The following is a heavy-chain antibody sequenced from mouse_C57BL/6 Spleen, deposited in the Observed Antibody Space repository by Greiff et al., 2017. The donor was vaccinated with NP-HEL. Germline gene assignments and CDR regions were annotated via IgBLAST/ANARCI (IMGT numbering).Heavy chain of an antibody. CDR1: GYTFTSYW. J-gene: IGHJ2*01. D-gene: IGHD1-1*01. CDR2: IDPSDSET. V-gene: IGHV1-52*01. Sequence: QVQLKQPGAELVRPGSSVKLSCKASGYTFTSYWMHWVKQRPIQGLEWIGNIDPSDSETHYNQKFKDKATLTVDKSSSTAYMQLSSLTSEDSAVYYCARYYGSSYHFDYWGQGTTLTVSS. CDR3: ARYYGSSYHFDY.